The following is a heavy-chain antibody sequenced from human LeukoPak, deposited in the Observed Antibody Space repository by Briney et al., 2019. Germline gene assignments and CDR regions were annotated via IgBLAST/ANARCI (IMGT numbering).Heavy chain of an antibody. J-gene: IGHJ6*02. CDR3: ARGRRYYDSSGYTYHYYYYGMDV. CDR1: GGSISSSSYY. CDR2: IYYSGST. V-gene: IGHV4-39*01. D-gene: IGHD3-22*01. Sequence: SETLSLTCTVSGGSISSSSYYWGWIRQPPGKGLEWIGSIYYSGSTYYNPSLKSRVTISVDTSKNQFSLKLSSVTAADTAVYYCARGRRYYDSSGYTYHYYYYGMDVWGQGTTVTVSS.